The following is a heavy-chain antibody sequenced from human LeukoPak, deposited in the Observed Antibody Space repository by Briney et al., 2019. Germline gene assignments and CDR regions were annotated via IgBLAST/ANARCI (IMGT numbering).Heavy chain of an antibody. CDR2: INSDGSST. J-gene: IGHJ6*04. V-gene: IGHV3-74*01. CDR3: ARALRLGMDV. CDR1: GFTFRSYW. Sequence: GGTLRLPCAASGFTFRSYWMHWVREVPGKGLVWVSRINSDGSSTSYADSVKGRFTISRDNAKNTLYLQMNSLRVEDTAVYYCARALRLGMDVWGKGTTVTVSS. D-gene: IGHD5/OR15-5a*01.